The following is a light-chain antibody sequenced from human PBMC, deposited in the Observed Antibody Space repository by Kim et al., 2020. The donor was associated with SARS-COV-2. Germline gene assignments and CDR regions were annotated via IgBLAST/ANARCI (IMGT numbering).Light chain of an antibody. Sequence: KVTISCHGSSSNIGNNYVSWYQQLPGPAPKLLIYDNNKRPSGIPDRFSGSKSGTSATLGITGLQTGDEADYYCGTWDSSLSANWVFGGGTQLTVL. CDR1: SSNIGNNY. V-gene: IGLV1-51*01. J-gene: IGLJ3*02. CDR2: DNN. CDR3: GTWDSSLSANWV.